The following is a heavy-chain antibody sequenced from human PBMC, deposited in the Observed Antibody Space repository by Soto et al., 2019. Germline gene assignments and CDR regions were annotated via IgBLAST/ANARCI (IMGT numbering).Heavy chain of an antibody. D-gene: IGHD5-12*01. J-gene: IGHJ6*03. CDR2: INHSGSS. CDR3: ARGLRLHYYYYYMDV. Sequence: SETLSLTCAVYGGSFSGYYWSWIRQPPGKGLEWIGEINHSGSSNYNPSLKSRVTISVDTSQNQFSLKLSSVTAADTAVYYCARGLRLHYYYYYMDVWGKGTTVTVSS. CDR1: GGSFSGYY. V-gene: IGHV4-34*01.